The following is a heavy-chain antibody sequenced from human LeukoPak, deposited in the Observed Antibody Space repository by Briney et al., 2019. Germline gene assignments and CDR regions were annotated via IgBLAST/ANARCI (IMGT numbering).Heavy chain of an antibody. CDR1: GGSISSYY. Sequence: PSETLSLTCTVSGGSISSYYWSWIRQPPGKGLEWIGYIYYSGSTNYNPSLKSRVTISVDTSKNQFSLKLSSVTAADTAVYYCAREETYYYGSGSYYWFDPWGQGTLVIVSS. J-gene: IGHJ5*02. CDR2: IYYSGST. CDR3: AREETYYYGSGSYYWFDP. D-gene: IGHD3-10*01. V-gene: IGHV4-59*01.